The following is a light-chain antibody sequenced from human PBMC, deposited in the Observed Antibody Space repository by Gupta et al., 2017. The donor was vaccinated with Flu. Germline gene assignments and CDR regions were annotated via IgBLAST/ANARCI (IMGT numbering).Light chain of an antibody. V-gene: IGLV3-19*01. CDR1: SLRSYY. Sequence: GDSLRSYYADWYQQKPAQAPALVVFDKNKRPSGGPGRFSGSTSGNTASLTITGAQAEDEADYYCNSPDSSGNYLRVFGGGTKLTVL. CDR2: DKN. CDR3: NSPDSSGNYLRV. J-gene: IGLJ2*01.